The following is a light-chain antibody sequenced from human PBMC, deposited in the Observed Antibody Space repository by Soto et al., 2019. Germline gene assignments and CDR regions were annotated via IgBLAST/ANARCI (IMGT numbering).Light chain of an antibody. J-gene: IGLJ1*01. Sequence: QSVLTQPPSVSAAPGQKVTISCSGSSSNIGNNYVSWYQQLPGTAPKLLIYDNNKRPSGIPDRISGSKSGTSATLDITGLQTGDEADYYCGTWDSSLSARVFGTGTQLTVL. V-gene: IGLV1-51*01. CDR1: SSNIGNNY. CDR3: GTWDSSLSARV. CDR2: DNN.